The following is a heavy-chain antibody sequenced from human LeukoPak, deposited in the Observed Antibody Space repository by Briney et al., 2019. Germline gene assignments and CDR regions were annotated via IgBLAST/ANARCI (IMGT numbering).Heavy chain of an antibody. CDR1: GGSISSGSYY. CDR3: ARARGYSYGYFDY. CDR2: IYHSGST. J-gene: IGHJ4*02. Sequence: SQTLSLTCTVSGGSISSGSYYWSWIRQPPGKGLEWIGYIYHSGSTYYNPSLKSRVTISVDRSKNQFSLKLSSVTAADTAVYYCARARGYSYGYFDYWGQGTLVTVSS. D-gene: IGHD5-18*01. V-gene: IGHV4-30-2*01.